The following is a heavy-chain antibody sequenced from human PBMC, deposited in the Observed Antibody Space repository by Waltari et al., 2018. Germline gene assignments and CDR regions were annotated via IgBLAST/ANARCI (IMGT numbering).Heavy chain of an antibody. Sequence: QVQLQESGPGLVKPSETLSLTCTVSGGSISSYYWSWIRQPAGKGLEWIGRIYTSGSTNDNPSLKSRVTMSVDTSKNQFSLKLSSFTAADTAVYYCARDNLYDIVTGYYIDAFDIWGQGTMVTVAS. J-gene: IGHJ3*02. CDR3: ARDNLYDIVTGYYIDAFDI. CDR1: GGSISSYY. D-gene: IGHD3-9*01. V-gene: IGHV4-4*07. CDR2: IYTSGST.